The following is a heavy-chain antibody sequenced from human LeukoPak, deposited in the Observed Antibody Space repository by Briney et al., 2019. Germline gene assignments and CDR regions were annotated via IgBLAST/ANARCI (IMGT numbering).Heavy chain of an antibody. D-gene: IGHD5-18*01. J-gene: IGHJ4*02. CDR1: GFTFSNFA. V-gene: IGHV3-23*01. Sequence: GGSLRLSCEVSGFTFSNFAMNWVRQAPGKGLEWVSTISGSGGSTFYADSVKGRFTVSRDNSKNTLYLQMNSLRVEDTAVYYCAKDHDRGFSYFNGYWGQGTLVTVSS. CDR3: AKDHDRGFSYFNGY. CDR2: ISGSGGST.